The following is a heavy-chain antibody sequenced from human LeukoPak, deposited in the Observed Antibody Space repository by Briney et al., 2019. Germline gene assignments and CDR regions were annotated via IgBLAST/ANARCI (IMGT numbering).Heavy chain of an antibody. D-gene: IGHD1-7*01. V-gene: IGHV1-8*01. CDR3: AKDLLELQVPIPMTFDP. CDR1: GYTFTSYD. J-gene: IGHJ5*02. Sequence: GASVKVSCKTSGYTFTSYDINWVRQATGEGLEWVGWMNPNSGNTGYAQKFLDRVSMTRNAAISTAYMELSSLRSEDTAVYYCAKDLLELQVPIPMTFDPWGQGTLVTVSS. CDR2: MNPNSGNT.